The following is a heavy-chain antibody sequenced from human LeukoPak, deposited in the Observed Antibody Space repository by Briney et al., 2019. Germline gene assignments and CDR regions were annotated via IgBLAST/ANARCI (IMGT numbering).Heavy chain of an antibody. Sequence: ASVKVSCKASAYTFTGYYMHWVRQAPGQGLEWMGWIYPNSGGTNYAQKFQGRVTMTRDTSISTAYMELSRLRSDDTAVYYCAREPNYQYYFHYWGQGTLVTVSS. CDR3: AREPNYQYYFHY. D-gene: IGHD1-7*01. CDR1: AYTFTGYY. V-gene: IGHV1-2*02. J-gene: IGHJ4*02. CDR2: IYPNSGGT.